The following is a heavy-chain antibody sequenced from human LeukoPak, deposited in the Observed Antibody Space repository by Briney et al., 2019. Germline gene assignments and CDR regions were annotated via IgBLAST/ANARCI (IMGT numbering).Heavy chain of an antibody. D-gene: IGHD3-9*01. J-gene: IGHJ4*02. CDR1: GFTFSSYA. V-gene: IGHV3-23*01. CDR2: ISGSGGTT. Sequence: PGGSLRLSCAASGFTFSSYAMSWVRQAPGKGLEWVSAISGSGGTTYYADSVKGRFTISRDNSKNTLYLQMNSLRAEDTAVYYCAKDSVGRNFDWPWDYWGQGTLVTVSS. CDR3: AKDSVGRNFDWPWDY.